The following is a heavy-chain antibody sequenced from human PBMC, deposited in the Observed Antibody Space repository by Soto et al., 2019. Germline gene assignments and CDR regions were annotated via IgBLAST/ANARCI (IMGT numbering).Heavy chain of an antibody. Sequence: GESLKISCKGSGYSFAGYWITWVRQKPGKGLEWMGRIDPSDSQTYYSPSFRGHVTISVTKSITTVFLQWGSLRASDTAMYYCARQIYDSDTGPNFQYYFDSWGQGTPVTVSS. D-gene: IGHD3-22*01. CDR3: ARQIYDSDTGPNFQYYFDS. CDR1: GYSFAGYW. V-gene: IGHV5-10-1*01. J-gene: IGHJ4*02. CDR2: IDPSDSQT.